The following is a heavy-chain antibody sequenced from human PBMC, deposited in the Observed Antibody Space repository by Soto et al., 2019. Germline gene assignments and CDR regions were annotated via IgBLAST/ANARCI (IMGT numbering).Heavy chain of an antibody. CDR3: ARGWFGPDV. V-gene: IGHV3-74*01. Sequence: EVQLVEAGGGLVQPGGSLRLSCAASEFTFTGRSVHWVRQAPGKGLVWVSGIDKVGTDSTYADSVKGRFTSSRDNAKNTVYLQMNSLRVEDTAVYYCARGWFGPDVWGKGTTVTVSS. CDR2: IDKVGTDS. J-gene: IGHJ6*03. D-gene: IGHD3-10*01. CDR1: EFTFTGRS.